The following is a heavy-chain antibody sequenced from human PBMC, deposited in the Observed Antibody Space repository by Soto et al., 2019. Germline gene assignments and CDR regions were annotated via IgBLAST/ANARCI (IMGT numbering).Heavy chain of an antibody. J-gene: IGHJ6*02. CDR1: GDKVSRNSAA. CDR2: TYYRSKWYN. CDR3: ARARVDSSGWSLIYYYYYGMDV. V-gene: IGHV6-1*01. D-gene: IGHD6-19*01. Sequence: PSHTHSLTCAISGDKVSRNSAAWNWKRQSPSRGLEWLGRTYYRSKWYNDYAVSVKSRITINPDTSKNQFSLQLNSVTPEDTAVYYCARARVDSSGWSLIYYYYYGMDVWGQGTTVTVSS.